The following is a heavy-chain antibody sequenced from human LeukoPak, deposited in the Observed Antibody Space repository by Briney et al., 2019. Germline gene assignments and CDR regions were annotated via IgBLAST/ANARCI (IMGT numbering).Heavy chain of an antibody. CDR1: GVTFSIYW. D-gene: IGHD1-26*01. Sequence: PGGSLRLSCAASGVTFSIYWMHRVRQAPGKGPVWVSRINNDGRSTSYADPVKGRFTISRDNAKNTLYLQMTDLRAEDTAVYYCATEGGIDYWYFGLWGRGTLVTVSS. CDR3: ATEGGIDYWYFGL. J-gene: IGHJ2*01. CDR2: INNDGRST. V-gene: IGHV3-74*01.